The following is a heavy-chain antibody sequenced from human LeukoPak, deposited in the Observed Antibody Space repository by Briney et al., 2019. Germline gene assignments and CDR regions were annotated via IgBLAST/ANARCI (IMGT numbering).Heavy chain of an antibody. Sequence: SETLSLACTVSGGSTSSGGHYWSWIRPHPGKGLEWIGYIYYSGSTYYNPSLKSRVTISVDTSKNQFSLKLSSVTAADTAVYYCARSLIAAPDYWGQGTLVTVSS. CDR1: GGSTSSGGHY. D-gene: IGHD6-6*01. J-gene: IGHJ4*02. V-gene: IGHV4-31*03. CDR2: IYYSGST. CDR3: ARSLIAAPDY.